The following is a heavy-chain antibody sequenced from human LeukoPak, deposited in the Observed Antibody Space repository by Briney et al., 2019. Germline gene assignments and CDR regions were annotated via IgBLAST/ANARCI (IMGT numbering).Heavy chain of an antibody. V-gene: IGHV3-7*01. CDR1: RFIFSNSW. D-gene: IGHD1/OR15-1a*01. Sequence: GGSLRLSCAVPRFIFSNSWMNWVRQAPGKGLEWVANIKRDGSEKYYVDSVKGRFTISRDNVKNSLSLQMNSLRAEDTAVYYCASSLTGTTNYWGDGTLVTVSS. CDR3: ASSLTGTTNY. J-gene: IGHJ4*01. CDR2: IKRDGSEK.